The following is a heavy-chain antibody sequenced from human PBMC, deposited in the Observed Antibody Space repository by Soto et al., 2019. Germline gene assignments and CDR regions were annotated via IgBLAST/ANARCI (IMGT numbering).Heavy chain of an antibody. J-gene: IGHJ4*02. CDR2: ISSTTNYI. V-gene: IGHV3-21*01. D-gene: IGHD3-10*01. CDR3: PGASESPSSTFDY. Sequence: GGSLRLSCAASGFTFSRYSMNWVRQAPGKGLEWVSSISSTTNYIYYADSLTGRFTVSRDNPTNSVYLDTTSPSAEATAVDYLPGASESPSSTFDYWGQG. CDR1: GFTFSRYS.